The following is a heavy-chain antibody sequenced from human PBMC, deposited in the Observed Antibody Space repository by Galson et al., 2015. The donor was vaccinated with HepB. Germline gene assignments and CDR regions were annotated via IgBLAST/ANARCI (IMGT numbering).Heavy chain of an antibody. Sequence: PALVKPTQPLTLTCTFSGFSLSTSGVGVGWIRQPPGKALEWLALIYWDDDKRYSPSLKSRLTITKDTSKNQVVLTMTNMDPVDTATYYCAHSLSTVVTDCYFDYWGQGTLVTVSS. D-gene: IGHD4-23*01. CDR2: IYWDDDK. V-gene: IGHV2-5*02. CDR1: GFSLSTSGVG. J-gene: IGHJ4*02. CDR3: AHSLSTVVTDCYFDY.